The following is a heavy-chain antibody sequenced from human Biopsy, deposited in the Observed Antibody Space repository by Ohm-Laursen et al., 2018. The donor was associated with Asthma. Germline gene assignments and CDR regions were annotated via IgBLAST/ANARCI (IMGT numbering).Heavy chain of an antibody. Sequence: ASVKVSCKASGYTFNAYYIHWVRQAPGQEFEWMGRINPNSGNTHYAHKFQSRVTMTRDTSISTVYMELTSLRSDDTAVYYCARAPQPQNYGSGNAQYGLDVWGQGTTVTVSS. CDR3: ARAPQPQNYGSGNAQYGLDV. J-gene: IGHJ6*02. CDR2: INPNSGNT. CDR1: GYTFNAYY. D-gene: IGHD3-10*01. V-gene: IGHV1-2*06.